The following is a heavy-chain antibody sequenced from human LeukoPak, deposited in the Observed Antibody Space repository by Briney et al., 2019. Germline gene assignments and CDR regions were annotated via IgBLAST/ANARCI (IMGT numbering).Heavy chain of an antibody. CDR1: GGSISSYY. CDR3: ARGYSSNWYWFDP. V-gene: IGHV4-4*07. Sequence: SSETLSLTCTVSGGSISSYYWSWIRQPAGKGLEWIGRISTSGSTNYNPSLKSRVTMSLDTSKSQFSLKLSSVTAADTAVYYCARGYSSNWYWFDPWGQGTLVTVSS. J-gene: IGHJ5*02. CDR2: ISTSGST. D-gene: IGHD6-13*01.